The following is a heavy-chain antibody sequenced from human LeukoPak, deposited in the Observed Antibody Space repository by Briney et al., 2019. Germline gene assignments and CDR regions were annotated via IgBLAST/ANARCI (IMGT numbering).Heavy chain of an antibody. J-gene: IGHJ3*02. D-gene: IGHD3-10*01. V-gene: IGHV4-34*01. CDR3: ARGRRVLLWFWMYDAFDI. CDR1: GGSFSGYY. Sequence: PSETPSLTCAVYGGSFSGYYWSWIRQPPGKGLEWIGEINHSGSTNYNPSLKSRVTISVDTSKNQFSLKLSSVTAADTAVYYCARGRRVLLWFWMYDAFDIWGQGTMVTVSS. CDR2: INHSGST.